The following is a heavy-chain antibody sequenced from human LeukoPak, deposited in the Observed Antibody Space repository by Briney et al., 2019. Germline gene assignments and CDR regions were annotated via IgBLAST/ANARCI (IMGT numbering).Heavy chain of an antibody. V-gene: IGHV3-30*04. D-gene: IGHD6-13*01. CDR2: ISYDGSRK. CDR1: GFTFSNFA. Sequence: PGGSLRLSCAASGFTFSNFAMHWGRQAPGKGLEWVAVISYDGSRKDYADSAKGRFTISRDNSKNALYLEINSLTSEDTAVYYCATAPLYSSSWFFRGYFDVWGQGTLVTVSS. J-gene: IGHJ4*02. CDR3: ATAPLYSSSWFFRGYFDV.